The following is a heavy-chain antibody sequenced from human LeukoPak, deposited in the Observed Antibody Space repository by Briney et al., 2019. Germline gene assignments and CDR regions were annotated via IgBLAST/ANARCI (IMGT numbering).Heavy chain of an antibody. J-gene: IGHJ4*02. CDR3: AREGVDNWNYEGIDY. Sequence: SVKVSCKASGGTFSSYAISWVRQAPGQGLEWMGGIIPIFGTANYAQKFQGRVTITTDESTSTAYMELSSLRSEDTAVYYCAREGVDNWNYEGIDYWGQGTLVTVSS. CDR2: IIPIFGTA. V-gene: IGHV1-69*05. D-gene: IGHD1-7*01. CDR1: GGTFSSYA.